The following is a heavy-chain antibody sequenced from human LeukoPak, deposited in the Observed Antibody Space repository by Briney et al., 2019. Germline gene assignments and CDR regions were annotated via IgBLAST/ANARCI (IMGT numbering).Heavy chain of an antibody. V-gene: IGHV3-23*01. CDR3: AKDAALYPFFFDY. D-gene: IGHD3-16*01. CDR1: GFTFSSYA. CDR2: VSGNGGHT. J-gene: IGHJ4*02. Sequence: GGSLRLSCAASGFTFSSYAMTWVRQAPGKGLEWVSAVSGNGGHTYYADSVKGRFTISRDNSKNTLYLQMDTLRAEDTAVYYCAKDAALYPFFFDYWGQGTLVTVSS.